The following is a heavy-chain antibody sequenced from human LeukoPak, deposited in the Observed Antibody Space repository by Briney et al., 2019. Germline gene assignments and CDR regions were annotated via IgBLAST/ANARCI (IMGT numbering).Heavy chain of an antibody. D-gene: IGHD4-17*01. V-gene: IGHV5-51*01. CDR1: GYSFTSYR. CDR2: IYPGDSDT. J-gene: IGHJ6*02. CDR3: ARVAGDFGDSFGTYYYYGMDV. Sequence: GESLKISCKGSGYSFTSYRIGWVRQMPGKGLEWMGIIYPGDSDTRYSPSFQGQVTISADQSISTAYLQWSSLKASDTAMFYCARVAGDFGDSFGTYYYYGMDVWGQGTTVTVSS.